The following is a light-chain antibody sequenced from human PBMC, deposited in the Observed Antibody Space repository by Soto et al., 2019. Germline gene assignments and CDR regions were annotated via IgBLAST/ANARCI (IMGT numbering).Light chain of an antibody. V-gene: IGKV3-15*01. CDR1: QSVSSS. CDR2: GAS. Sequence: EIVMTQSPATLSVSPGERAALSCRASQSVSSSLAWYQQKPGQAPRLLIYGASTRATGIPARFSGSGSGTEFTLTIGSLQSEDVAFYYCQQYNNWPLTFGGGTKVDIK. J-gene: IGKJ4*01. CDR3: QQYNNWPLT.